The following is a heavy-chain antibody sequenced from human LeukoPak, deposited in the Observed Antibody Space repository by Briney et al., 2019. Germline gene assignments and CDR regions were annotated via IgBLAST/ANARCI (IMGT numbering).Heavy chain of an antibody. V-gene: IGHV3-9*01. D-gene: IGHD3-9*01. CDR1: GFTFSDYY. J-gene: IGHJ4*02. Sequence: PGGSLRLSCAASGFTFSDYYMSWIRQAPGKGLEWVSGISYNSVNIAYADSVNGRFTISRDNAKNSLYLQMNSLRAEDTALYYCAKGANYDILTGYPVGWGQGTLVTVSS. CDR2: ISYNSVNI. CDR3: AKGANYDILTGYPVG.